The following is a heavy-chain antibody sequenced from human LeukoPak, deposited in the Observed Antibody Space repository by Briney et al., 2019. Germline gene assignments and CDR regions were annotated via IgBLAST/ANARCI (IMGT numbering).Heavy chain of an antibody. CDR3: ARGYGSGSYYGDY. Sequence: GGSLRLSCAASGFTFSSYSMNWVRQAPGKGLEWVSSISRISSYIYYADSVKGRFTISRDNAKNSLYLQMNSLRAEDTAVYYCARGYGSGSYYGDYWGQGTLVTVSS. D-gene: IGHD3-10*01. CDR1: GFTFSSYS. V-gene: IGHV3-21*01. CDR2: ISRISSYI. J-gene: IGHJ4*02.